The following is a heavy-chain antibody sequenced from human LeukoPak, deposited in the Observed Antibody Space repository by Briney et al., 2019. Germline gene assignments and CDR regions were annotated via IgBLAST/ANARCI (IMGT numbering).Heavy chain of an antibody. CDR3: ARYGYNINRLPLDY. CDR2: ISGNGVST. CDR1: GFAFSTYA. Sequence: PGGSLRLSCAASGFAFSTYAMSWVRQAPGKGLEWVSAISGNGVSTYYADSVKGRFIISRDNSENTLSLQMNSLRAEDTAIYYCARYGYNINRLPLDYWGQGTLVTVSS. V-gene: IGHV3-23*01. D-gene: IGHD1-14*01. J-gene: IGHJ4*02.